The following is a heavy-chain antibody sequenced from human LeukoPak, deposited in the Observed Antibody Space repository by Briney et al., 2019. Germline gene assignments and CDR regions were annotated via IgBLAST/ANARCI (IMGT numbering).Heavy chain of an antibody. J-gene: IGHJ4*02. V-gene: IGHV4-59*01. CDR1: GGSISSYY. CDR3: ARELGYGYDY. D-gene: IGHD5-18*01. Sequence: NPSETLSLTCTVSGGSISSYYWTWIRQTPGKGLEWIGYIYSSGTTNYNPSLKSPITMSVDTFKNQVPLKLRSVTAADTAVYYCARELGYGYDYWGQGTLVTVSS. CDR2: IYSSGTT.